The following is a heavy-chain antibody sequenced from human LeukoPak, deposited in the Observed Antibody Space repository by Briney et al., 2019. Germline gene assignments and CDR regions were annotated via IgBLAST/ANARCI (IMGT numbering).Heavy chain of an antibody. CDR2: IYPADSDT. CDR3: ARQPTLASPLDF. V-gene: IGHV5-51*01. CDR1: GYSFNTYW. J-gene: IGHJ4*02. Sequence: GESLKISCKGSGYSFNTYWIAWVRQMPGKGLEWMGIIYPADSDTSYSSSFQGQVTMSVDKSISTAYLHWSSLKASDTALYFCARQPTLASPLDFWGQGTLVTVSS. D-gene: IGHD3/OR15-3a*01.